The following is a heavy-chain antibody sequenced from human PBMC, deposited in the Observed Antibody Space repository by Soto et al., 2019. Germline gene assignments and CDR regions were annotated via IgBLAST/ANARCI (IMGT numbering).Heavy chain of an antibody. CDR1: GFTFDDYA. CDR2: ISWNSGSI. Sequence: GGSLRLSCAASGFTFDDYAMHWVRQAPGKGLEWVSGISWNSGSIGYADSVKGRFTISRDNAKNSLYLQMNSLRAEDTALFYCAKGRIVTTATFGIWGQGTMVTVSS. J-gene: IGHJ3*02. CDR3: AKGRIVTTATFGI. V-gene: IGHV3-9*01. D-gene: IGHD5-12*01.